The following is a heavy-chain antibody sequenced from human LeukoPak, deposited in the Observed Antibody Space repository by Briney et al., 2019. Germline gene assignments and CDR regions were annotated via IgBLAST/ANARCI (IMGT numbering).Heavy chain of an antibody. Sequence: NPSETLSLTCTVSGXSISSSSYYWGWIRQPPGKGLEWIGSIYYSGNTYYNASLKSRVTISGDTSRNQFSLILSSVTAADTAVYYCATPGLARAYWGQGTLVTVSS. CDR2: IYYSGNT. J-gene: IGHJ4*02. CDR1: GXSISSSSYY. CDR3: ATPGLARAY. V-gene: IGHV4-39*01.